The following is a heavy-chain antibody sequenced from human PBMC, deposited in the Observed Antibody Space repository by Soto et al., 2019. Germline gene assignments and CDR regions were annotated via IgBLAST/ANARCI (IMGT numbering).Heavy chain of an antibody. CDR3: ESFRYDSRVRAFDI. Sequence: GESLKISCKGSGYSFTSYWISWVRQMPGKGLEWMGRIDPSDSYTNYSPSFQGHVTISADKSISTAYLQWSSLKASDTAMYYCESFRYDSRVRAFDIWGQGTMVTVSS. D-gene: IGHD3-22*01. CDR2: IDPSDSYT. J-gene: IGHJ3*02. V-gene: IGHV5-10-1*01. CDR1: GYSFTSYW.